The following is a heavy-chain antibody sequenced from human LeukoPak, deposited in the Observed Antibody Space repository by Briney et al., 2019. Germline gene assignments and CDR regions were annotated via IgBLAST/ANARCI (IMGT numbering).Heavy chain of an antibody. CDR1: GFTVSSNY. CDR2: IKQDGSEI. CDR3: ARAGQEWFGDLGFDY. Sequence: GGSLRLSCAASGFTVSSNYMSWVRQAPGKGLEWVANIKQDGSEIYSVASVKGRFTISRDNAKNSLYLQMNSLRAEDTAVYYCARAGQEWFGDLGFDYWGQGTLVTVSS. D-gene: IGHD3-10*01. J-gene: IGHJ4*02. V-gene: IGHV3-7*01.